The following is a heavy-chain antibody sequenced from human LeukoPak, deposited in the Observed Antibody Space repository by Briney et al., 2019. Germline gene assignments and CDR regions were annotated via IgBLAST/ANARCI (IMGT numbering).Heavy chain of an antibody. V-gene: IGHV3-7*01. D-gene: IGHD3-3*01. CDR1: GFTFSSYW. CDR2: IKQDGSEK. Sequence: PGGSLRLSCAASGFTFSSYWMSWVRQAPGKGLEWVANIKQDGSEKYYVDSVKGRFTISRDNAKNSLYLQMNSLRAEDTAVYYCARDVILEWPHFDYWGQGTLVTVSS. J-gene: IGHJ4*02. CDR3: ARDVILEWPHFDY.